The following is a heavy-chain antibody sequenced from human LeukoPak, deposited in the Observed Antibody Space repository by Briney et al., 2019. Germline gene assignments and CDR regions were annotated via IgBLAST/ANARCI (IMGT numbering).Heavy chain of an antibody. D-gene: IGHD2-21*01. V-gene: IGHV1-8*01. J-gene: IGHJ2*01. CDR1: GYTFTSYD. Sequence: GASVKVSCKASGYTFTSYDINWVRQATGQGLEWIGWMNPNSGNTGYAQKFQGRVTMTRNTSISTAYMELSSLRSEDTAVYYCARNGYSFFSGYFDLWGRRTPVTVSS. CDR3: ARNGYSFFSGYFDL. CDR2: MNPNSGNT.